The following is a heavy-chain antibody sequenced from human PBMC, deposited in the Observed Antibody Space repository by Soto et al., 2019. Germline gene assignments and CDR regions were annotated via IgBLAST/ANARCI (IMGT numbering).Heavy chain of an antibody. D-gene: IGHD3-16*01. CDR3: ARVGGIHWFDP. V-gene: IGHV4-31*03. J-gene: IGHJ5*02. Sequence: QVQLQESGPGLVKSSHTLSLTCTVSGGSISSGGYYWSWIRQHPGKGLEWIGYIYYSGSTYYNPSLKGRVTISVGTAKNPFSLEVGSVDGGDTGGDFLARVGGIHWFDPWGPGTLVTVSS. CDR1: GGSISSGGYY. CDR2: IYYSGST.